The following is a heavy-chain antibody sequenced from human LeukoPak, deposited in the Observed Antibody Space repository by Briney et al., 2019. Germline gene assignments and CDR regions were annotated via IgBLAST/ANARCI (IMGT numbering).Heavy chain of an antibody. V-gene: IGHV3-23*01. CDR3: AKDFSDSTGYYNWFDT. D-gene: IGHD3-22*01. J-gene: IGHJ5*02. CDR1: GFASSSYA. CDR2: ISGGGAAT. Sequence: GGSLRLSCAASGFASSSYAMTWVRQAPGKGLEWVSGISGGGAATYYADSVKGRFTISRDNSKNTLYLQMNSLRAEDTALYYCAKDFSDSTGYYNWFDTWGQGTLVTVSS.